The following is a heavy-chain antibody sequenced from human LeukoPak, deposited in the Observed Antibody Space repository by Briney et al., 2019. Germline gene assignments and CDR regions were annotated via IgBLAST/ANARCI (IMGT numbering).Heavy chain of an antibody. V-gene: IGHV3-30-3*01. D-gene: IGHD2-2*03. CDR3: ARSGYYTGGF. J-gene: IGHJ4*02. CDR1: GFTFSDHA. Sequence: GGSLRLSCEASGFTFSDHALHWVRQAPGKGLEWVAVISYDGSKKYYADSVKGRFTISRDNAKNSLYLQMNSLRAEDTAVYYCARSGYYTGGFWGQGTLVTVSS. CDR2: ISYDGSKK.